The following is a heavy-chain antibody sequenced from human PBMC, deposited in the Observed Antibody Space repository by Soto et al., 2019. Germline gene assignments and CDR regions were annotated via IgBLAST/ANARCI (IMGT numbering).Heavy chain of an antibody. D-gene: IGHD6-13*01. CDR2: IIPIFGTA. CDR1: GGTFSGYA. V-gene: IGHV1-69*13. J-gene: IGHJ4*02. Sequence: SVKVSCKASGGTFSGYAISWVRQAPGQGLEWMGGIIPIFGTANYAQKFQGRVTITADESTSTAYMELSSLRSEDTAVYYCARVGETGYSSSWSDWGQGTLVTVSS. CDR3: ARVGETGYSSSWSD.